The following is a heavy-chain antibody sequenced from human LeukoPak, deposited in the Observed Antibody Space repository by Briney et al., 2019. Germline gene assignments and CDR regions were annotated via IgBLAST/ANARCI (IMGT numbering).Heavy chain of an antibody. D-gene: IGHD1-26*01. Sequence: PSETLSLTCTVSGGSISSTAYYWGWIRQPPGKGLQWIGTVYYNGATQYNPSLKSRVTISVDTYKNQFSLKLTSVTAADTAVYFCAREDRVGATTGSDHWGRGTLVTVSS. CDR1: GGSISSTAYY. CDR3: AREDRVGATTGSDH. CDR2: VYYNGAT. J-gene: IGHJ4*02. V-gene: IGHV4-39*01.